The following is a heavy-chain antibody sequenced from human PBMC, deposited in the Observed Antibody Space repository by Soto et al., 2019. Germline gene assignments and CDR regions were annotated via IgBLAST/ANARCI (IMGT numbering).Heavy chain of an antibody. V-gene: IGHV3-11*01. Sequence: QVQLVESEGGLVKPGGSLRLSCAASGFAFSDFYMSWTRQAPGKGLEWISYISGGGTTVFYADSVKGRFTISRDNAQKSLYLQMDSLTSEDTAIYYCARDREPSVYHGMAVWGQGTTVTVSS. CDR2: ISGGGTTV. J-gene: IGHJ6*02. CDR3: ARDREPSVYHGMAV. CDR1: GFAFSDFY.